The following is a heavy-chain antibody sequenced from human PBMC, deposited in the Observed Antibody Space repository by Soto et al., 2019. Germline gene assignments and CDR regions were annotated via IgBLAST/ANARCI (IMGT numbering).Heavy chain of an antibody. CDR2: IIHILGTT. Sequence: VASVKVSCKASGGTFSTSALTWVRKAPGQGLEWMGGIIHILGTTKTAQKFKGRIIITADESTTTAYMELSSMRSEETAMYYCARGMTTLGGSTRYQHNGMDVWGQGTTVTVSS. CDR3: ARGMTTLGGSTRYQHNGMDV. V-gene: IGHV1-69*13. CDR1: GGTFSTSA. J-gene: IGHJ6*02. D-gene: IGHD3-16*01.